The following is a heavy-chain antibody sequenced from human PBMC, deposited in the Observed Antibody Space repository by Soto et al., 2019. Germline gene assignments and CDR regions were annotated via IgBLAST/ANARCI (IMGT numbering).Heavy chain of an antibody. CDR3: ARDNSPVGRFGELVAWFDP. D-gene: IGHD3-10*01. CDR1: GGIFNTYT. V-gene: IGHV1-69*08. CDR2: IIPLLDIT. J-gene: IGHJ5*02. Sequence: QVQLVQSGAEVKKPGSSVKVSCKASGGIFNTYTISWVRQAPGQGLEWMGRIIPLLDITNYAQKFQGRVTITADKSTSTAYMELSSLKSEDTAIYYCARDNSPVGRFGELVAWFDPWGKGTLGTVSS.